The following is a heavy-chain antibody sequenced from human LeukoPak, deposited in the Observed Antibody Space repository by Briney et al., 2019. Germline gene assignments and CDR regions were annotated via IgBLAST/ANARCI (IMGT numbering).Heavy chain of an antibody. CDR1: GFTFSSYW. Sequence: PGGSLRLSCAASGFTFSSYWMSWVRQAPGKGLEWVANIKQDGSEKYYVDSVKGRFTISRDNAKNSLYLQMNSLRAEDTAVYYCARGEITMVRGVRRAYYFDYWGQGTLVTVSS. V-gene: IGHV3-7*01. J-gene: IGHJ4*02. CDR3: ARGEITMVRGVRRAYYFDY. CDR2: IKQDGSEK. D-gene: IGHD3-10*01.